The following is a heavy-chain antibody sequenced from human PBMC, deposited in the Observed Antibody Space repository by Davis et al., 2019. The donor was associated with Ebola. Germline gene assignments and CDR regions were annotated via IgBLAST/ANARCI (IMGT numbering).Heavy chain of an antibody. CDR1: GFTFSSYW. D-gene: IGHD1-26*01. CDR3: ASYKWDIGNYYHY. V-gene: IGHV3-23*01. J-gene: IGHJ4*02. Sequence: PGGSLRLSCAASGFTFSSYWMSWVRQPPGKGLEWVSAISSSGGGTYYADSVKGRFTISRDNSKNTLYLQMNSLRADDTARYYCASYKWDIGNYYHYWGQGTLVTVSS. CDR2: ISSSGGGT.